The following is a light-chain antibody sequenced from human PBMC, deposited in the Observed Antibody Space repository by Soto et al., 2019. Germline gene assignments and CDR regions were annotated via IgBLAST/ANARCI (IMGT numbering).Light chain of an antibody. CDR2: RNN. CDR1: SYNIGRNY. J-gene: IGLJ3*02. V-gene: IGLV1-47*01. CDR3: AAWDYSLSGYWV. Sequence: QSVLSQPPSASGTPGQRVTISCSGSSYNIGRNYVYWYQQVPGTAPKLLIFRNNQRPSGVPDRFSGSKSGTSASLAISGLRSEDEADYFCAAWDYSLSGYWVFGGGTKLTVL.